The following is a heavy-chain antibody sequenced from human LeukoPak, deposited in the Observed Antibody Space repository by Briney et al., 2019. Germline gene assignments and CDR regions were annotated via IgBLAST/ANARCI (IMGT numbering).Heavy chain of an antibody. CDR3: AKEGGPARPGLDY. Sequence: PSETLSLTCTVSGASMSSHYWTWMRQDPGTGLEWIGDIYHTWSTSYNPSIESRVSISMDTSNNQFSLKLTSVTAADTAVYYCAKEGGPARPGLDYWGQGTLVTVSS. D-gene: IGHD6-6*01. CDR2: IYHTWST. J-gene: IGHJ4*02. CDR1: GASMSSHY. V-gene: IGHV4-59*11.